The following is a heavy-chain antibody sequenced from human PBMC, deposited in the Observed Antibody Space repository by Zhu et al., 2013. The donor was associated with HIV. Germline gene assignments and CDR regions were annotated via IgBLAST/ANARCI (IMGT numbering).Heavy chain of an antibody. J-gene: IGHJ6*02. D-gene: IGHD2-21*02. CDR1: GYTFTGYY. Sequence: QVQLVQSGAEVKKPGASVKVSCKASGYTFTGYYMHWVRQAPGQGLQWMGGIIPIFGTANYAQKFQGRLTISADDFTSTVYMELSSLRPDDTAIYYCARPRMVTETPGYYYGLDVWGQGTTVTVSS. CDR2: IIPIFGTA. CDR3: ARPRMVTETPGYYYGLDV. V-gene: IGHV1-69*01.